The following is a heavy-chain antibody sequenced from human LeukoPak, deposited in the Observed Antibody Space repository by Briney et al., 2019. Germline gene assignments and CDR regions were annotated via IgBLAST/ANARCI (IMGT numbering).Heavy chain of an antibody. J-gene: IGHJ3*02. V-gene: IGHV1-46*03. CDR3: ARGAYDWNYAFDI. CDR2: INPSGGST. CDR1: GYTFTSYY. D-gene: IGHD1-1*01. Sequence: ASVKLSCKASGYTFTSYYMHWVRQAPGQGLGWMGIINPSGGSTSYAQKFQGRVTMTRDTSTSTVYMELSSLRSEDAAVYYCARGAYDWNYAFDIWGQGTMVTVSS.